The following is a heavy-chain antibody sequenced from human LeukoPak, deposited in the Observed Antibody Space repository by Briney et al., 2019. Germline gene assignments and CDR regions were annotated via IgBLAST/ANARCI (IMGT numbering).Heavy chain of an antibody. CDR2: IYTSGST. J-gene: IGHJ4*02. D-gene: IGHD3-16*01. CDR1: GGSISSGSYY. CDR3: ARDRGGLSPYFDY. Sequence: SETLSLTCTVSGGSISSGSYYWSWIRQPAGKGLEWIGRIYTSGSTNYNPSLKSRVTISVDTSKNRFSLKLSSVTAADTAVYYCARDRGGLSPYFDYWGQGTLVTVSS. V-gene: IGHV4-61*02.